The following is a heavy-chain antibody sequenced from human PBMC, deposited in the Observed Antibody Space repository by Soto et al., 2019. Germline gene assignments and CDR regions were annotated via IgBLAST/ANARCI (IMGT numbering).Heavy chain of an antibody. CDR3: AKDEGTSSTVFDY. Sequence: QLLESGGASVQPGGSLRLSCVASGFTFKAYAMGWVRQAPGRGLEWVSSITATNGNTYYADSVRGRFTISRDNSRNSLFLQRNGLRPEDSALYYGAKDEGTSSTVFDYGGQGTRVTVPS. J-gene: IGHJ4*02. D-gene: IGHD4-4*01. CDR1: GFTFKAYA. V-gene: IGHV3-23*01. CDR2: ITATNGNT.